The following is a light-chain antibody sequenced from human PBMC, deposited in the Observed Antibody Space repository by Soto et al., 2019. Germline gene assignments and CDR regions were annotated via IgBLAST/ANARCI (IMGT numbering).Light chain of an antibody. J-gene: IGLJ1*01. V-gene: IGLV1-51*02. Sequence: QAVVTQPPSVSAAPGQTVTISCSGDTSNTLHNFVSWYQQLPGAAPKLLIYEDNKRPSGIPDRFSGSKFGTSVTLAITGLQTGDEADYYCGTWDTNLSAYVFGTGTKLTVL. CDR2: EDN. CDR1: TSNTLHNF. CDR3: GTWDTNLSAYV.